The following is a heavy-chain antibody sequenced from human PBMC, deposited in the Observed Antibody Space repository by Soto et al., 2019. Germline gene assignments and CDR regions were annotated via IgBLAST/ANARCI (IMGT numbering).Heavy chain of an antibody. CDR3: ARGVGYAAVDY. V-gene: IGHV4-34*01. D-gene: IGHD5-12*01. Sequence: QVQLQQWGAGLLKPSETLSLTCAVYGGSFSAYYWSWIRQPPGKGLEWIGEIYHSGSTNYNPSLNSRVTISVDRSKNQFSLKLSSVTAADTAAYYCARGVGYAAVDYWGQGTLVTVSS. CDR1: GGSFSAYY. J-gene: IGHJ4*02. CDR2: IYHSGST.